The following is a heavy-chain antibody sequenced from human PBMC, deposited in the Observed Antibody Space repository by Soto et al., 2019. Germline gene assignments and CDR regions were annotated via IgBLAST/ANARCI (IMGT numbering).Heavy chain of an antibody. V-gene: IGHV3-23*01. CDR2: ISYSGGST. CDR1: GFTFRNYA. Sequence: GGSLRLSCAASGFTFRNYAMHWVRQAPGQGLEWVSGISYSGGSTFYADSVEGWFTISRDDSRNTLFLQMNSLGAEDTAVYHCAKGDSVFGVVLPHLDYWGQGTLVTVSS. CDR3: AKGDSVFGVVLPHLDY. J-gene: IGHJ4*02. D-gene: IGHD3-3*01.